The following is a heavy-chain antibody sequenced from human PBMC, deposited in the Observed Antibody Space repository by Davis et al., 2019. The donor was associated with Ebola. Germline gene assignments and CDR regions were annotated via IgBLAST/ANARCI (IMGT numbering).Heavy chain of an antibody. CDR1: GGSMTNYY. CDR3: AALVPATRATDY. V-gene: IGHV4-59*01. D-gene: IGHD2-2*01. J-gene: IGHJ4*02. CDR2: MYYSGTS. Sequence: PSETLSLTCIVSGGSMTNYYWSWIRKAPGRGLEWIGYMYYSGTSSYNPSLKSRVSISIDRSRNQVSLDLNSVTAADTAIYYCAALVPATRATDYWDQGILVSVSS.